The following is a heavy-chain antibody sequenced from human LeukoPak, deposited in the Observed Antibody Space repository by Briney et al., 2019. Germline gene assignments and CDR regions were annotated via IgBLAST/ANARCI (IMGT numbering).Heavy chain of an antibody. J-gene: IGHJ6*02. Sequence: GASVKVSCKASGYTFTNYGISWVRQAPGQGLEWMGWISAYNGNTNYAQKLQGRVTMTTDTSTSTAYMELRSLRSDDTAVYYCARGGITIFGVGYYYGMDVWGQGTTVTVSS. CDR2: ISAYNGNT. CDR3: ARGGITIFGVGYYYGMDV. CDR1: GYTFTNYG. D-gene: IGHD3-3*01. V-gene: IGHV1-18*01.